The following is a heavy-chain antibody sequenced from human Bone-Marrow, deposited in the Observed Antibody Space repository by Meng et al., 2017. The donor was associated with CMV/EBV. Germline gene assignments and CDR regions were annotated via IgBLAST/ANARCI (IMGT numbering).Heavy chain of an antibody. CDR3: TRQEVPAAIGYYYYGMDV. Sequence: GEFLKISCAAPGFTFSGSAMHWVRQASGKGLEWVGRIRSKANSYATAYAASVKGRFTISRDDSKNTAYLQMNSLKTEDTAVYYCTRQEVPAAIGYYYYGMDVWGQGTTVTVSS. V-gene: IGHV3-73*01. CDR2: IRSKANSYAT. D-gene: IGHD2-2*02. CDR1: GFTFSGSA. J-gene: IGHJ6*02.